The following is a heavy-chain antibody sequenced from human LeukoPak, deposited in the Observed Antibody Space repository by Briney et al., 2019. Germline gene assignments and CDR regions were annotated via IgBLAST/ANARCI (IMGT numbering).Heavy chain of an antibody. CDR3: ARWGSNMAREKGDH. D-gene: IGHD3-10*01. V-gene: IGHV4-59*08. CDR2: IYYRGST. Sequence: SETLSLTCTVSGGSINSYYWSWIRQPPGKGLEWIGYIYYRGSTNYNPSLKSRVTLSVDTSRNQFSLKLSSVTAADTAVYYCARWGSNMAREKGDHWGQGTLVTVSS. J-gene: IGHJ4*02. CDR1: GGSINSYY.